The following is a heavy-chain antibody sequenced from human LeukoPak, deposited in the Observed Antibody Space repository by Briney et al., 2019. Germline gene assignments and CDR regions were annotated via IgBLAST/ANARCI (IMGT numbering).Heavy chain of an antibody. CDR3: ARHSRSGYGDYESAFDI. J-gene: IGHJ3*02. CDR1: GGSISSSGYY. CDR2: FYYTGST. Sequence: SKTLSLTCIVSGGSISSSGYYWDWIRQPPGKGLEWIGNFYYTGSTYYNPSLKSRITISVDTSKNQFSLKLRSVTAADTAVYYCARHSRSGYGDYESAFDIWGQGTMVTVSS. V-gene: IGHV4-39*01. D-gene: IGHD5-12*01.